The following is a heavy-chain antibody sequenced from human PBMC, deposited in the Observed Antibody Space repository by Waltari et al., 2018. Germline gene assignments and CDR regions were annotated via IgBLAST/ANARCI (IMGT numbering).Heavy chain of an antibody. CDR3: ARLITMIVGD. D-gene: IGHD3-22*01. CDR1: GFSLSTSGVG. CDR2: IYWDDDK. V-gene: IGHV2-5*02. J-gene: IGHJ4*02. Sequence: QITLKESGPTLVKPTQTLTLTCTFSGFSLSTSGVGVGWIRQPPGKALEWLALIYWDDDKRYSPSLKRMLTITKDTSKNRGVLTLTNMDPVDTATYCCARLITMIVGDWGQGTLVTVSS.